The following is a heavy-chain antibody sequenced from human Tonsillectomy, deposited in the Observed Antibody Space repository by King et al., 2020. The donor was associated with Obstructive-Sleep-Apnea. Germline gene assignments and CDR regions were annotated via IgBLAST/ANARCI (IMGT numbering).Heavy chain of an antibody. CDR2: ISYDGSNK. CDR3: AKGLPGFDY. CDR1: GFTFSSYG. V-gene: IGHV3-30*18. Sequence: VQLVESGGGVVQPGRSLRLSCAASGFTFSSYGMHGVRQAPGKGLEWVAVISYDGSNKYYADSVKGRFTISRDNSKNTLYLQMNSLRAEDTAVYYCAKGLPGFDYWGQGTLVTVSS. J-gene: IGHJ4*02.